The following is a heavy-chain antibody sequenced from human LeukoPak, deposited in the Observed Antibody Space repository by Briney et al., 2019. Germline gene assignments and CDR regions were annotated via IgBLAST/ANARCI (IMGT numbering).Heavy chain of an antibody. Sequence: GGSLRLSCAASGFTFSSYAMSWVRRAPGKGLEWVSAISGSGGSTYYADSVKGRFTISRDNSKNTLYLQMNSLRAEDTAVYYCAKAPSSSWYGLEGAFDIWGQGTMVTVSS. CDR2: ISGSGGST. D-gene: IGHD6-13*01. CDR3: AKAPSSSWYGLEGAFDI. J-gene: IGHJ3*02. CDR1: GFTFSSYA. V-gene: IGHV3-23*01.